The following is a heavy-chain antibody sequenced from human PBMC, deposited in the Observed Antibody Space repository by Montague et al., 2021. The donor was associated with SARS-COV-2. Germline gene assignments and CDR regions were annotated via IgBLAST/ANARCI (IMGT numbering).Heavy chain of an antibody. CDR3: ARVRAVPAASRIFSLCHSYYGMDV. J-gene: IGHJ6*02. D-gene: IGHD2-2*01. Sequence: SETLSLTCAVYGGSFSGYYWSWIRQPPGKGLEWIGEINHRGSTIYNPSLKSRVTISVDTSKNQFSLKLSSVTAADTAVYYCARVRAVPAASRIFSLCHSYYGMDVWGQGTTVTVSS. CDR1: GGSFSGYY. CDR2: INHRGST. V-gene: IGHV4-34*01.